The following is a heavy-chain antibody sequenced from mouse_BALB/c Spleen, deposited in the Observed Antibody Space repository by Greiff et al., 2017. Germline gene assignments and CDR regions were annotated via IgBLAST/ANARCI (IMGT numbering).Heavy chain of an antibody. CDR2: ISYDGSN. J-gene: IGHJ2*01. Sequence: EVHLVESGPGLVKPSQSLSLTCSVTGYSITSGYYWNWIRQFPGNKLEWMGYISYDGSNNYNPSLKNRISITRDTSKNQFFLKLNSVTTEDTATYYCANDGYWGQGTTLTVSS. CDR1: GYSITSGYY. V-gene: IGHV3-6*02. D-gene: IGHD2-3*01. CDR3: ANDGY.